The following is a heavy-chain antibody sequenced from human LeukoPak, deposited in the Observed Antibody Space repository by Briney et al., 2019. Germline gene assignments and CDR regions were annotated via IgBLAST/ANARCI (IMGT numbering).Heavy chain of an antibody. J-gene: IGHJ4*02. CDR2: IYTGGST. Sequence: GGSLRLSCAASGFTVSSNYMSWVRPGPGAGLEWVSVIYTGGSTYYADSVKDRFTISRDNSKNTLYLQMNSLRAEDTAVYYCARVKAVAGVDYWGQGTLVSVSS. CDR3: ARVKAVAGVDY. V-gene: IGHV3-53*01. CDR1: GFTVSSNY. D-gene: IGHD6-19*01.